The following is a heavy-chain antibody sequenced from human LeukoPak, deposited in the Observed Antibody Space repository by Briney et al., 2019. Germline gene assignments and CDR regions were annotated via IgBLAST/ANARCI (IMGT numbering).Heavy chain of an antibody. V-gene: IGHV3-48*01. Sequence: GGSLRLSCAVSGFTFSSYAMNWVRQAPGKGLEWVSYISSSSRTIHYADSVKGRFTISRDNAKNSLYLQMNSLRAEDTAVYYCARVSVAGSDYWGQGTLVTVSS. J-gene: IGHJ4*02. D-gene: IGHD6-19*01. CDR3: ARVSVAGSDY. CDR1: GFTFSSYA. CDR2: ISSSSRTI.